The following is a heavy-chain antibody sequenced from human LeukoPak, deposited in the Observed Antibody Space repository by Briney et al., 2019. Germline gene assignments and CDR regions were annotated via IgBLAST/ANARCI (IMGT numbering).Heavy chain of an antibody. CDR2: IGGSGGST. CDR3: AKAVGGYGYGSANDY. V-gene: IGHV3-23*01. J-gene: IGHJ4*02. D-gene: IGHD5-18*01. Sequence: GGSLRLSCAASGFTFSSYAMSWVRQAPGKGLEWVSAIGGSGGSTYYADSVKGRFTISRDNSKNTLYLQMNSLRAEDTAVYYCAKAVGGYGYGSANDYWGQGTLVTVSS. CDR1: GFTFSSYA.